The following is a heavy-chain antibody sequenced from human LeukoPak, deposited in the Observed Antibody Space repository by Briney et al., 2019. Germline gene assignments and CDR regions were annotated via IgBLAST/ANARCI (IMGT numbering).Heavy chain of an antibody. CDR1: GGSISSGSYY. CDR3: AKGSAPYSSSSSPKVATGYYFDY. D-gene: IGHD6-6*01. CDR2: IYTSGST. V-gene: IGHV4-61*02. Sequence: SQTLSLTCTVSGGSISSGSYYWSWIRQPAGKGLEWIGRIYTSGSTNYNPSLKSRVTISVDTSKNQFSLKLSSVTAADTAVYYCAKGSAPYSSSSSPKVATGYYFDYWGQGTLVTVSS. J-gene: IGHJ4*02.